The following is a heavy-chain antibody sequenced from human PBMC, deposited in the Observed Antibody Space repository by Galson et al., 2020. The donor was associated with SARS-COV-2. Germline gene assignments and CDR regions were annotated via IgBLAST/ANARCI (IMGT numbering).Heavy chain of an antibody. CDR1: GGSISSYY. Sequence: SETLSLTCTVSGGSISSYYWSWIRQPPGKGLEWIGYIYYSGSTNYNPSLKSRVTISVDTSKNQFSLKLSSVTAADTAVYYCARVLEDYYDSSGYYGNWFDPWGQGTLVTVSS. J-gene: IGHJ5*02. CDR3: ARVLEDYYDSSGYYGNWFDP. V-gene: IGHV4-59*01. D-gene: IGHD3-22*01. CDR2: IYYSGST.